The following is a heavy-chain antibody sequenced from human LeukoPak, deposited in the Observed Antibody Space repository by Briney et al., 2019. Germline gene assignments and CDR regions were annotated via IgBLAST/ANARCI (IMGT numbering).Heavy chain of an antibody. CDR2: ISAYNGNT. V-gene: IGHV1-18*01. J-gene: IGHJ4*02. D-gene: IGHD6-19*01. CDR3: ARGCNGWSFDY. Sequence: EASVKVSCKASGYTFTSYGISWVRQAPGQGLEWMGWISAYNGNTNYAQKVQGRVTMTTDTSTSTAYMELRSLKSDDTAVYYCARGCNGWSFDYWGQGTLVTVSS. CDR1: GYTFTSYG.